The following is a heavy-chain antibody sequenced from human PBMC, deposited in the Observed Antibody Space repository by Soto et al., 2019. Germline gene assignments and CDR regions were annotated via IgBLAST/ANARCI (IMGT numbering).Heavy chain of an antibody. D-gene: IGHD6-6*01. J-gene: IGHJ3*02. CDR2: IYPGDSDT. CDR1: GYSFTSYW. Sequence: GESLKISCKGSGYSFTSYWIGWVRQMPGKGLEWMGIIYPGDSDTRYSPSFQGQVTISADKSISTAYLQWSSLKASDTAMYYCASRHRIAARRLGAFDIWGEGTMVT. V-gene: IGHV5-51*01. CDR3: ASRHRIAARRLGAFDI.